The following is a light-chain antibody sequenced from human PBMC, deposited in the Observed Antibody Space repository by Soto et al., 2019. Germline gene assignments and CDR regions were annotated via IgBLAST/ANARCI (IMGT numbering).Light chain of an antibody. J-gene: IGLJ2*01. CDR1: SSDVGGYNL. Sequence: QSALPQPASVPGSPGQSTTISGTGTSSDVGGYNLVSWYQQHPGKAPKLMIYEGSKRPSGVSNRFSGSKSGNTASLTISGLQAEDEADYYCCSYAGSSTDVVFGGGTKLTVL. CDR2: EGS. V-gene: IGLV2-23*01. CDR3: CSYAGSSTDVV.